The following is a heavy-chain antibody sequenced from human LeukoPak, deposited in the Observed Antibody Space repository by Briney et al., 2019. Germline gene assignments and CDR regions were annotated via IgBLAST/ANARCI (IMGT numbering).Heavy chain of an antibody. CDR1: GFTFSSYA. D-gene: IGHD2-15*01. J-gene: IGHJ4*02. Sequence: QPGGSLRLSCAASGFTFSSYAMSWVRQAPGKGLEWVSAISGSSGSTYYADSVKGRFTISRDNSKNTLYLQMNSLRAEDTAVYYCAKKGDVVVVAATPFDHWGQGTLVTVSS. CDR3: AKKGDVVVVAATPFDH. CDR2: ISGSSGST. V-gene: IGHV3-23*01.